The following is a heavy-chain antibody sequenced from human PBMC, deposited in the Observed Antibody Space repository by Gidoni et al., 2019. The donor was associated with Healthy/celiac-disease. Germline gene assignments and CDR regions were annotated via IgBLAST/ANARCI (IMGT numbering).Heavy chain of an antibody. CDR3: ARERGYY. J-gene: IGHJ4*02. CDR2: ILYDGSNK. V-gene: IGHV3-33*01. Sequence: QVQRVESGGGVVEPGRSLRISCATSGFTLSSYGMHWFRQAPGKGLEWVAVILYDGSNKYYAASVKGRFTISRDNSKNTLYLQMNSLRAEDTSVYYCARERGYYWGQGTLVTVSS. D-gene: IGHD2-15*01. CDR1: GFTLSSYG.